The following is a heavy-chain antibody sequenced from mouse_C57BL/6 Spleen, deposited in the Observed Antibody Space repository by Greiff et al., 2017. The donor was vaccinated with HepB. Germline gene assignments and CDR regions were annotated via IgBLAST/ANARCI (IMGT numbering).Heavy chain of an antibody. J-gene: IGHJ4*01. Sequence: DVMLVESGEGLVKPGGSLKLSCAASGFTFSSYAMSWVRQTPEKRLEWVAYISSGGDYIYYADTLKGRFTISRDNARNTLYLQMSSLKSEDTAMYYCTSFYYGSTMDYWGQGTSVTVSS. CDR2: ISSGGDYI. D-gene: IGHD1-1*01. CDR1: GFTFSSYA. CDR3: TSFYYGSTMDY. V-gene: IGHV5-9-1*02.